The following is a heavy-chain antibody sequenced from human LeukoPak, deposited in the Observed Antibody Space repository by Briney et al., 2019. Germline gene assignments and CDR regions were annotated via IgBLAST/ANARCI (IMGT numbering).Heavy chain of an antibody. CDR2: ISSSSSYI. D-gene: IGHD2-15*01. Sequence: GGSLRLSCAASGFTFSTYSMNWVRQAPGKGLEWVSSISSSSSYIYYADSVKGRFTISRDNAKNSLYLQMNSLRAEDTAVYYCARVLGTGVVVAASGDYWGQGTLVTVSS. CDR1: GFTFSTYS. J-gene: IGHJ4*02. CDR3: ARVLGTGVVVAASGDY. V-gene: IGHV3-21*01.